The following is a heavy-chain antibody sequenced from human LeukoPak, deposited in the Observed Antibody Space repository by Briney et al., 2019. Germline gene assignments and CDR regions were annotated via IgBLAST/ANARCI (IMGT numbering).Heavy chain of an antibody. CDR1: GFTFSSYS. V-gene: IGHV3-48*04. Sequence: PGGSLRLSCAASGFTFSSYSMNWVRQAPGRGLEGVSYISSTSNTIYHADSVKGRFTISRANAKNPLYLQMNSLRAEDMALYYCAKGSGYYDSSGSLDYWGQGTLVTVSS. CDR2: ISSTSNTI. D-gene: IGHD3-22*01. J-gene: IGHJ4*02. CDR3: AKGSGYYDSSGSLDY.